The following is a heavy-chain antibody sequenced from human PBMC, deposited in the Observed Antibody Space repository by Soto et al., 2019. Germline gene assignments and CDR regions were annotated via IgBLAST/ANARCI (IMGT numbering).Heavy chain of an antibody. J-gene: IGHJ4*02. CDR1: GYTLTELS. D-gene: IGHD6-13*01. CDR3: GRDVGQQLFDY. V-gene: IGHV1-18*01. Sequence: ASVKVSCKVSGYTLTELSMHWVRQAPGQGLEWMGWISAYNGNKKYAQKLQGRVSMTTDTSTSTAYMELRSLRSDDTAVYYCGRDVGQQLFDYWGQGTLVTV. CDR2: ISAYNGNK.